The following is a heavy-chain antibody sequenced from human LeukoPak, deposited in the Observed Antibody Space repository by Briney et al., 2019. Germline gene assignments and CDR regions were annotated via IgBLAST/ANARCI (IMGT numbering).Heavy chain of an antibody. CDR3: ARGWRYNLRKKYYFDY. CDR1: GGSFSGYY. CDR2: INHSGST. D-gene: IGHD1-20*01. Sequence: RPSETLSLTCAVYGGSFSGYYWSWIRQPPGKGLEWIGEINHSGSTNYNPSLKSRVTISVDTSKNQFSLKLSSVTAADTAVYYCARGWRYNLRKKYYFDYWGQGTLVTVSS. V-gene: IGHV4-34*01. J-gene: IGHJ4*02.